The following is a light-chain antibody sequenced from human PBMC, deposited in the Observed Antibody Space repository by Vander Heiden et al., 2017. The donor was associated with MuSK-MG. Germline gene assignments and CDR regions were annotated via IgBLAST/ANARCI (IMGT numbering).Light chain of an antibody. CDR2: EVN. CDR3: CSYAGSSTWV. V-gene: IGLV2-23*02. Sequence: QSALTQPAPVSRSPGQSITMSCTGTSSDVGGYNFVSWYQQHPGKAPKLIIYEVNKWPSGVSNRFSGSKSGNTASLTISGLQAEDEADYYCCSYAGSSTWVFGGGTRLTVL. CDR1: SSDVGGYNF. J-gene: IGLJ3*02.